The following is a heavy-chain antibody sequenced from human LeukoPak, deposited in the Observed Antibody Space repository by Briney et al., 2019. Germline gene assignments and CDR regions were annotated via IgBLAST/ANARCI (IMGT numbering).Heavy chain of an antibody. Sequence: GGSLRLSCAASGFTFSSYWMSWVRQAPGKGLEWVANIKQDGSDKYYVDSVKGRFTISRDNAKNSLYLQMNSLRAEDTAVYYCARDGILRYYGSGNYYYYYMDVWGKGTTVTVSS. J-gene: IGHJ6*03. CDR2: IKQDGSDK. V-gene: IGHV3-7*01. D-gene: IGHD3-10*01. CDR1: GFTFSSYW. CDR3: ARDGILRYYGSGNYYYYYMDV.